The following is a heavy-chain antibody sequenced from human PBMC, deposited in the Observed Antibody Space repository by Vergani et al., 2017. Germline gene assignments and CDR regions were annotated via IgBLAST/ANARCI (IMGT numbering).Heavy chain of an antibody. D-gene: IGHD2-15*01. Sequence: EVQLLESGGGLVQPGGSLRLSCAASGFTFSSYAMSWVRQAPGKGLEWVSAISGSGGSTYYADSVKGRFTISRDNSKNTLYLQMNSLRADDTAVYYCAKREGCSGGSCYSRYYYYYMDVWGKGP. V-gene: IGHV3-23*01. CDR2: ISGSGGST. CDR3: AKREGCSGGSCYSRYYYYYMDV. J-gene: IGHJ6*03. CDR1: GFTFSSYA.